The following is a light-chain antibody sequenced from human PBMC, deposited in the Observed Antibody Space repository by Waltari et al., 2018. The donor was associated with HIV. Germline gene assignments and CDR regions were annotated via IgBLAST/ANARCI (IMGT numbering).Light chain of an antibody. CDR1: SLDIGHYDF. Sequence: SALTQPASMSGSPGQSITISCTGSSLDIGHYDFVSWYPPLPHTAPPPMSYRVNRQPPRVTSRVSASTSGDVASLFISGLPPEDETDYYCTSHTLTRILLFGGGTRLTVL. CDR2: RVN. J-gene: IGLJ3*02. V-gene: IGLV2-14*01. CDR3: TSHTLTRILL.